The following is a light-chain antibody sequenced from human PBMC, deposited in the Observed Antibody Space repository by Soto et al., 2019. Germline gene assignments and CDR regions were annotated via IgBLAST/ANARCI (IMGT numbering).Light chain of an antibody. CDR2: DAS. Sequence: DIQMTQSPSTLSASVGDRVTITCRASQSISTWLAWYQQKPGKAPNLLIYDASSLESGVPSRFSGSGSGTEFTLSISSLQPDDSATYYCQQYNSYSHTFGQGTKVDIK. CDR3: QQYNSYSHT. V-gene: IGKV1-5*01. CDR1: QSISTW. J-gene: IGKJ1*01.